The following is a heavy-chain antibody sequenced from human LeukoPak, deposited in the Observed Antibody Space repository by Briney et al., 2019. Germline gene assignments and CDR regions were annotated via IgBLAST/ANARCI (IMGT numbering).Heavy chain of an antibody. Sequence: ASVKVSCKVSGYTLTELSMHWVRQAPGKGLEWMGGFDPEDGETIYAQKFQGRVTMTEDTSTDTACMELSSLRSEDTAVYYCATQNYDFWSGYYGRGNYGMDVWGQGTTVTVSS. J-gene: IGHJ6*02. CDR2: FDPEDGET. CDR1: GYTLTELS. V-gene: IGHV1-24*01. D-gene: IGHD3-3*01. CDR3: ATQNYDFWSGYYGRGNYGMDV.